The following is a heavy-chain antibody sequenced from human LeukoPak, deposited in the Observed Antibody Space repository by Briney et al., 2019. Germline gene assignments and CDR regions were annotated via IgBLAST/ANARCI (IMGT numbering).Heavy chain of an antibody. Sequence: GGSLRLSCAASGFTFSSYSMNWVRQAPGKGLEWVSYISSSSSTIYYADSVKGRFTISRDNAKNSLYLQMNSLRAEDTAVYYCARVNIATVDYWGQGTLVTVSS. CDR1: GFTFSSYS. V-gene: IGHV3-48*01. CDR2: ISSSSSTI. J-gene: IGHJ4*02. CDR3: ARVNIATVDY. D-gene: IGHD6-13*01.